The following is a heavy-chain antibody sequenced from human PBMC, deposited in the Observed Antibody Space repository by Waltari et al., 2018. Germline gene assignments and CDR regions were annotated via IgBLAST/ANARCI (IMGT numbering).Heavy chain of an antibody. D-gene: IGHD4-17*01. CDR1: GYTVGSYA. J-gene: IGHJ4*02. CDR3: AKGVNTMTTGGDY. CDR2: ISGSGDRT. V-gene: IGHV3-23*01. Sequence: EVQVLESGGGLVQPGGSLRLSCAASGYTVGSYAMTWVRQAPVKGLEWVSAISGSGDRTYYADSAKGRFTISRDNSKNTLNLQMNSLRGEDTAIYYCAKGVNTMTTGGDYWSQGTLVTVSS.